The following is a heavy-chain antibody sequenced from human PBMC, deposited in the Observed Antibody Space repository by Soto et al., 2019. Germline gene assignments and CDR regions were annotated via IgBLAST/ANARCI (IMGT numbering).Heavy chain of an antibody. CDR2: FIAMLGTP. CDR1: GCAFGCHG. J-gene: IGHJ4*02. Sequence: GASVKVSCKASGCAFGCHGIAWVRQAPGQGLEWMGGFIAMLGTPTYAKKVQGRATITADESLTSSYLELRSLRSEDTAVYFCARGAMANFDYWGQGTVVTVSS. V-gene: IGHV1-69*13. D-gene: IGHD5-18*01. CDR3: ARGAMANFDY.